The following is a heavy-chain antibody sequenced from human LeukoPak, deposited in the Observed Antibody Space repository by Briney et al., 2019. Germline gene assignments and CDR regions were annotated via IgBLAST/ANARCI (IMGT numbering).Heavy chain of an antibody. D-gene: IGHD2-15*01. CDR2: IRSKANSYAA. Sequence: GGSLRLSCAASGFTFSGSVMHWVRQASGKGLEWVGRIRSKANSYAAAYAASVKGRFTISRDDSKNTAYLQMNSLKTEDTAVYYCTVNYCSGGSCYMLWGQGTLVTVSS. J-gene: IGHJ4*02. CDR1: GFTFSGSV. CDR3: TVNYCSGGSCYML. V-gene: IGHV3-73*01.